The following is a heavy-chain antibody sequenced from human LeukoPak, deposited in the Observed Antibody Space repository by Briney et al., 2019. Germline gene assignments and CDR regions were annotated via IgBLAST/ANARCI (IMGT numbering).Heavy chain of an antibody. D-gene: IGHD7-27*01. CDR2: ISSSGSTI. Sequence: PGGSLRLSRAASGFTFSDYYMSWIRQAPGKGLEWVSYISSSGSTIYYADSVKGRFTISRDNAKNSLYLQMNSLRAEDTAVYYCARDCLIYNWGSDYYFDYWGQGTLVTVSS. CDR1: GFTFSDYY. V-gene: IGHV3-11*01. CDR3: ARDCLIYNWGSDYYFDY. J-gene: IGHJ4*02.